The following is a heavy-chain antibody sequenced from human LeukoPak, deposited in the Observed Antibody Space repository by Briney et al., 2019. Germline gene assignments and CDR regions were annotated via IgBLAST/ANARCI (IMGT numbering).Heavy chain of an antibody. J-gene: IGHJ4*02. D-gene: IGHD6-13*01. Sequence: ASVKVSCKASGYTFTGYHMHWVRQAPGQGLGWMGWINPNSGGTNYAQKFQGRVTMTRDTSISTAYMELSRLRSDYTAVYYCATIPVAAPFDYWGQGTLVTVSS. CDR3: ATIPVAAPFDY. V-gene: IGHV1-2*02. CDR1: GYTFTGYH. CDR2: INPNSGGT.